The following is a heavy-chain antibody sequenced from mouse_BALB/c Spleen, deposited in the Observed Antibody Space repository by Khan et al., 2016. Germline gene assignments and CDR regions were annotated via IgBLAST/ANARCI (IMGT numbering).Heavy chain of an antibody. D-gene: IGHD3-1*01. V-gene: IGHV3-8*02. CDR3: ARSVRATMDN. CDR2: IRDSGSN. J-gene: IGHJ4*01. Sequence: EVQLQESGPSLVKPSQTLSLTCSVTDDSITSGYWNWSRRFPGDKLEYMGYIRDSGSNYYNPSLKSRISITRDTSKNQYYLQLNSVTTEDTATYYCARSVRATMDNWGQATSVTVTS. CDR1: DDSITSGY.